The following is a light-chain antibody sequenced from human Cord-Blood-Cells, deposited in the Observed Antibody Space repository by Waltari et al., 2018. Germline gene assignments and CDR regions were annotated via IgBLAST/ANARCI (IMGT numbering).Light chain of an antibody. J-gene: IGLJ2*01. CDR1: SLRSYY. Sequence: SSELTQDPAVSVALVQTVRITCQGHSLRSYYASWYQKKPGQAPVLVIYGKTKRPSGIPDRFSGSSSGNTASLNITGAQAEDEADYCCNSRDSSGNHVVFGGWTKLTVL. CDR3: NSRDSSGNHVV. CDR2: GKT. V-gene: IGLV3-19*01.